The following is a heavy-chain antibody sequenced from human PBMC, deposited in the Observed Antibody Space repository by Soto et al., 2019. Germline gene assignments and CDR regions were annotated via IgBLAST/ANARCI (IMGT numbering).Heavy chain of an antibody. J-gene: IGHJ4*02. CDR3: ARLPDY. CDR2: MYHSVST. V-gene: IGHV4-30-2*01. CDR1: GGTISSGGYS. Sequence: SETLSLTCAVSGGTISSGGYSWSSTRPPPGKGLEWIEYMYHSVSTYNNPPLNSRATISIHRSKNQSSLKLSSLTAADTAVHICARLPDYWGQGILITVS.